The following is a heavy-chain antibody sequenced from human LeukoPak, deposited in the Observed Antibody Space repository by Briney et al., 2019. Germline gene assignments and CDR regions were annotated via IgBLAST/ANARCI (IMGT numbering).Heavy chain of an antibody. J-gene: IGHJ4*02. CDR3: ARSGMAAAGYSIDY. D-gene: IGHD6-13*01. CDR2: TNPNSGGT. CDR1: GYTFTGYY. Sequence: ASVKVSCKASGYTFTGYYMHWVRQAPGQGLEWMGWTNPNSGGTNYAQKFQGWVTMTRDTSISTAYMELSRLRSDDTAVYYCARSGMAAAGYSIDYWGQGTLVTVSS. V-gene: IGHV1-2*04.